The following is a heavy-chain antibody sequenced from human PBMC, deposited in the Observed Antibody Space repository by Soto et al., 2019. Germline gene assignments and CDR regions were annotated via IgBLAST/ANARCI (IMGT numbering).Heavy chain of an antibody. V-gene: IGHV3-23*01. J-gene: IGHJ5*02. D-gene: IGHD6-6*01. CDR1: GLPFGSYA. CDR2: ISGSGGST. CDR3: AKGAAARRLDWFDP. Sequence: GVSLRLSCLASGLPFGSYAMNWVRQAPGKGLEWVSAISGSGGSTYYADSVKGRFTISRDNSKNTLYLQMNSLRAEDTAVYYCAKGAAARRLDWFDPWGQGTLVTVSS.